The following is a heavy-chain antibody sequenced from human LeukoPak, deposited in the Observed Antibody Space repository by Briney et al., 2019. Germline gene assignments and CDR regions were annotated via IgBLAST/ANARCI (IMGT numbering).Heavy chain of an antibody. CDR3: ARDGRGTTVTTSSSLGY. J-gene: IGHJ4*02. V-gene: IGHV1-18*01. Sequence: GASVNVSCKACGYTFTSYGISWVRQAPGQGLEWMGWISAYNGNTNYAQKLQGRVTMTTDTSTSTAYMELRSLRSDDTAVYNCARDGRGTTVTTSSSLGYWGQGTLVTVSS. D-gene: IGHD4-17*01. CDR1: GYTFTSYG. CDR2: ISAYNGNT.